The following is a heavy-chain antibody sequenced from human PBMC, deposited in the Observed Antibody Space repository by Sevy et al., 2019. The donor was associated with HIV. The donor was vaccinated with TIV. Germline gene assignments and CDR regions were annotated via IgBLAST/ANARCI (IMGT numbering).Heavy chain of an antibody. Sequence: SETLSLPCTGSGGSVSTGGYYWSWIRQSAGKGLEWIGRILGSGYTDYNPSLKSRVTISRDTSKSQYSLTLTSVTSADTAMYYCARYIAGPGFDFWGQGTQVTVSS. D-gene: IGHD1-26*01. CDR3: ARYIAGPGFDF. J-gene: IGHJ4*02. CDR2: ILGSGYT. CDR1: GGSVSTGGYY. V-gene: IGHV4-61*02.